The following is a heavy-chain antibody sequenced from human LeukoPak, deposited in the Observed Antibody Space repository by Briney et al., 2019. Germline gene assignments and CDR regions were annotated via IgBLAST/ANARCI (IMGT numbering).Heavy chain of an antibody. V-gene: IGHV3-23*01. CDR3: AKGVTMIVVARAFDY. CDR2: ISGSGGST. CDR1: GFTFSSYA. J-gene: IGHJ4*02. D-gene: IGHD3-22*01. Sequence: GGSLRLSCAASGFTFSSYAMSWVRQAPGKGLEWVSAISGSGGSTYYADSVKGRFTISRDNPKNTLYLQMNSLRAEDTAVYYCAKGVTMIVVARAFDYWGQGTLVTVSS.